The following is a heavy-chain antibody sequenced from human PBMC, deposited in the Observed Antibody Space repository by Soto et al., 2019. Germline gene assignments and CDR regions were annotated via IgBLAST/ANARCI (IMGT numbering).Heavy chain of an antibody. V-gene: IGHV3-23*01. CDR3: AKVATEDDYGDYYFDY. Sequence: EVQLLESGGGLVQPGGSLRLSCAASGFTFSSYAMSWVRQAPGKGLEWVSAISGSGGSTYYADSVKGRFTISRDNSKNTLYLQMNSLRAEDTAVYYCAKVATEDDYGDYYFDYWGQGTLVTVSS. CDR2: ISGSGGST. CDR1: GFTFSSYA. J-gene: IGHJ4*02. D-gene: IGHD4-17*01.